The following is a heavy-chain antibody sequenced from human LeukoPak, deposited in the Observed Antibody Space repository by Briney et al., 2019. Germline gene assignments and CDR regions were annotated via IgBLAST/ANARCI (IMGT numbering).Heavy chain of an antibody. J-gene: IGHJ4*02. CDR2: ISSSSSYI. Sequence: GGPLRLSCAASGFTFSSYSMNWVRQAPGKGLEWVSSISSSSSYIYYADSVKGRFTISRDNAKNSLYLQMNSLRAEDTAVYYCARDSEPDFWSGYYCLDYWGQGTLVTVSS. D-gene: IGHD3-3*01. V-gene: IGHV3-21*01. CDR1: GFTFSSYS. CDR3: ARDSEPDFWSGYYCLDY.